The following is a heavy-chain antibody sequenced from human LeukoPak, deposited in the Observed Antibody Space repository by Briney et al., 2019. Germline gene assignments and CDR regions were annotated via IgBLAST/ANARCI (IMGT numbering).Heavy chain of an antibody. CDR3: ARGGSGIDY. CDR1: GFTFSSYW. D-gene: IGHD2-15*01. J-gene: IGHJ4*02. V-gene: IGHV3-74*01. CDR2: ISSDGSTT. Sequence: GGSLRLSCAASGFTFSSYWMHWVRHLPGKGLAWVSRISSDGSTTNYAASVKGRFTISGDNAKNTLYLQMNSLRADDTAVYYCARGGSGIDYWGQGTLVTVSS.